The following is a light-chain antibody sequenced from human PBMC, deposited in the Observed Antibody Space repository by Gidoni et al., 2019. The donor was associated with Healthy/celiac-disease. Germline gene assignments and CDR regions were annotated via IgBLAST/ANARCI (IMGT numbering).Light chain of an antibody. CDR2: EIS. J-gene: IGKJ1*01. CDR3: QHYGGLPRT. CDR1: QTVSDNY. Sequence: QSPGTLSLSPGERATLTCRASQTVSDNYLAWYHQKPGQAPRLLIYEISTRATGIPDRFSGSGSGTDFTLTISRLEPEDFGVYYCQHYGGLPRTFGQGTKEEVK. V-gene: IGKV3-20*01.